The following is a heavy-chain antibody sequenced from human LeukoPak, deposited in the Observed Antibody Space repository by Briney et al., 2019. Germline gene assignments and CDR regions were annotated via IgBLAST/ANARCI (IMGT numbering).Heavy chain of an antibody. D-gene: IGHD3-22*01. Sequence: SETLSLTCAVSGGSISSYYWSWIRQPPGRGLEWIGYIYYSGSTNYNPSLKSRVTISVDTSKNQFSLKLSSVTAADTAVYYCARDSSSSDGAFDIWGQGTMVTVSS. CDR2: IYYSGST. CDR1: GGSISSYY. J-gene: IGHJ3*02. V-gene: IGHV4-59*01. CDR3: ARDSSSSDGAFDI.